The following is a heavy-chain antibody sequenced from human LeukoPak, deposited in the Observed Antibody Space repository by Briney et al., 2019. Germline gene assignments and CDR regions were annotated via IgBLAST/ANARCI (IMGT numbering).Heavy chain of an antibody. CDR2: ISGSGGST. V-gene: IGHV3-23*01. D-gene: IGHD5-24*01. CDR1: GFTFSSYG. J-gene: IGHJ4*02. Sequence: GGTLRLSCAASGFTFSSYGMSWVRQAPGKGLEWVSAISGSGGSTYYADSVKGRFTISRDNSKNTLYLQMNSLTAEDTAVYYCTRDSARRDGYNFDYWGQGTLVTVSS. CDR3: TRDSARRDGYNFDY.